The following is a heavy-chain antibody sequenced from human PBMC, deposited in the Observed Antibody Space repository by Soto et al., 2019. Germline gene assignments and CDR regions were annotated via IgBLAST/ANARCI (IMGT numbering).Heavy chain of an antibody. CDR2: IIPIFGTA. Sequence: SVKVACKASGGTFSSYSISWVRQAPGQGLEWMGGIIPIFGTANYAQKFQGRVTITADESTSTAYMELSSLRSEDTAVYYCAREVVVVAASHYYYYGMDVWGQGTTVTVSS. J-gene: IGHJ6*02. CDR3: AREVVVVAASHYYYYGMDV. V-gene: IGHV1-69*13. CDR1: GGTFSSYS. D-gene: IGHD2-15*01.